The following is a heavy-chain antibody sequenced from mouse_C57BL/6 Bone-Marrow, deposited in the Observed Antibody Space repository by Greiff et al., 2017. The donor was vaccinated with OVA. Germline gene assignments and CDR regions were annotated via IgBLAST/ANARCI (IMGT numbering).Heavy chain of an antibody. CDR3: ARGRGGYYFTFFAY. CDR2: IDPEDGET. V-gene: IGHV14-2*01. Sequence: VQLQQSGAELVKPGASVKLSCTASGFNIKDYYMHWVKQRTEQGLEWIGRIDPEDGETKYAPKFQGKATITADTSSNTAYLQLSSLTSEDTAVYYCARGRGGYYFTFFAYWGQGTLVTVSA. CDR1: GFNIKDYY. D-gene: IGHD2-3*01. J-gene: IGHJ3*01.